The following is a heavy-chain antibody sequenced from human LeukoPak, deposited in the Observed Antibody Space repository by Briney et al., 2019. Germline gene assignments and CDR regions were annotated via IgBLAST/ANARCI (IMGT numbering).Heavy chain of an antibody. CDR1: GFRFRNFG. CDR2: ISHDGTNT. Sequence: PGGSLRLSCVDSGFRFRNFGMHWVRQAPGKGLEWVAVISHDGTNTYHADSVGGRFTISRDNSKNTLYLQMNSLRPEDTAVYYCAKDPGAVVVQAYYLDHWGQGTLVTVSS. V-gene: IGHV3-30*18. CDR3: AKDPGAVVVQAYYLDH. J-gene: IGHJ4*02. D-gene: IGHD2-21*01.